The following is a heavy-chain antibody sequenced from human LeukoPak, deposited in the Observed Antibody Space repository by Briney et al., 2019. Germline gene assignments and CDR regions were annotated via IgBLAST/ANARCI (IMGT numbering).Heavy chain of an antibody. CDR3: ARERISRFDY. Sequence: GASVKVSCKASGYIFTDYYIHWVRQAPGQGLEWMGWINPNTGDTNYAQKFQGRVTMTSNTSITTAYMQMTRLRSDDTAVYYCARERISRFDYWGQGTLVTVSS. D-gene: IGHD2/OR15-2a*01. J-gene: IGHJ4*02. V-gene: IGHV1-2*02. CDR2: INPNTGDT. CDR1: GYIFTDYY.